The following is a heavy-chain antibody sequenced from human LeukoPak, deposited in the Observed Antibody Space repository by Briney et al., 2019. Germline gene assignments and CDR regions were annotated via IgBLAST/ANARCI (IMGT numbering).Heavy chain of an antibody. V-gene: IGHV3-73*01. J-gene: IGHJ3*02. D-gene: IGHD4-23*01. CDR2: IRSKANSYAT. CDR1: GFTFSGSA. CDR3: TSSGDVTPEAFDI. Sequence: GGSLRLSXAASGFTFSGSAMHWVRQASGKGLEWVGRIRSKANSYATAYAASVKGRFTISRDDSKNTAYLQMNSLKTEDTAVYYCTSSGDVTPEAFDIWGQGTMVTVSS.